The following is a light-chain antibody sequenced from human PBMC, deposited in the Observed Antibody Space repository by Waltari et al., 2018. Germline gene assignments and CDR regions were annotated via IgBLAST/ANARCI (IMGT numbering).Light chain of an antibody. CDR1: SSAVGGYNY. J-gene: IGLJ3*02. CDR2: DVS. V-gene: IGLV2-14*03. CDR3: SSYTSSSTLWV. Sequence: QSALTQPASVSGSPGQSITISCPGTSSAVGGYNYLSWYQHHPGKAPKLMIYDVSNRPSGVSNRFSGSKSGNTASLTISGLQAEDEADYYCSSYTSSSTLWVFGGGTKLTVL.